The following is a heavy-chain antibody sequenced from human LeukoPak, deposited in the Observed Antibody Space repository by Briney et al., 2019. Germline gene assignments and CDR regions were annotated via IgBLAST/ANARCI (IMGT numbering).Heavy chain of an antibody. Sequence: GGSLRLSCAASGFTFSLYWMTWVRQSPGKGLEWVANIKQDGSEKYYLDSVKGRFTISKDNAKNSLYLQMNGLRAEDTAVYYCARGGFDEEAWSYYYYYMDVRGKGTTVTVSS. J-gene: IGHJ6*03. CDR3: ARGGFDEEAWSYYYYYMDV. V-gene: IGHV3-7*01. D-gene: IGHD1-1*01. CDR1: GFTFSLYW. CDR2: IKQDGSEK.